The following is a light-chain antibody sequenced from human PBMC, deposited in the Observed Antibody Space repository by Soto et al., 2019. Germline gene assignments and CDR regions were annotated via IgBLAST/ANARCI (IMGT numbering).Light chain of an antibody. CDR1: SSDVGGYDY. J-gene: IGLJ1*01. CDR3: DSFTSSRAYV. V-gene: IGLV2-14*01. CDR2: EVS. Sequence: QSALTQPASVSGSPGQSITISCTGTSSDVGGYDYVSWYQQQSGKAPKLIIYEVSSRPSGVSNRFSGSKSGNTASLTISGLQADDEADYYCDSFTSSRAYVFGAGTKLTVL.